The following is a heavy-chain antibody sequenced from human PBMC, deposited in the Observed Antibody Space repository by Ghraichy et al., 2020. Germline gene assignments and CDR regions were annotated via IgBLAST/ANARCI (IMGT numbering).Heavy chain of an antibody. J-gene: IGHJ5*02. Sequence: GGSLRLSCAASGFTFSSYGMHWVRQAPGKGLEWVAVISYDGSNKYYADSVKGRFTISRDNSKNTLYLQMNSLRAEDTAVYYCAKGVRSGSYKNWFDPWGQGTLVTVSS. CDR2: ISYDGSNK. D-gene: IGHD3-10*01. CDR3: AKGVRSGSYKNWFDP. CDR1: GFTFSSYG. V-gene: IGHV3-30*18.